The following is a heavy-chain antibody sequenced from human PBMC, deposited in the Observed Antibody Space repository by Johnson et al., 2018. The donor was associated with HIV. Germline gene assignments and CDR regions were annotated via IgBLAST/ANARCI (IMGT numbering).Heavy chain of an antibody. V-gene: IGHV3-7*03. D-gene: IGHD6-19*01. CDR1: GFTVSSNY. Sequence: EVQLVESGGGLVQPGGSLRLSCAASGFTVSSNYMSWVRQAPGKGLEWVANIKQDGSEKYYVDSVKGRFTISSDNAKNSLYLQMNSLRAEDTALYYGARDAVISSGWYNVDAFDIWGQGTMVTVSS. CDR3: ARDAVISSGWYNVDAFDI. J-gene: IGHJ3*02. CDR2: IKQDGSEK.